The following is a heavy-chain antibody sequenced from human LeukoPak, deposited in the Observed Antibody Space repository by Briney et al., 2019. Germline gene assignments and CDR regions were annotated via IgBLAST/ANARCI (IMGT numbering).Heavy chain of an antibody. CDR2: IYYSGST. V-gene: IGHV4-61*01. J-gene: IGHJ4*02. Sequence: SETLSLTCTVSGGSVSSGSYYWGWIRQPPGKGLEWIGYIYYSGSTNYNPSLKSRVTISVDTSKNQFSLKLSSVTAADTAVYYCARGFYYYDSSGYEDYWGQGTLVTVSS. CDR1: GGSVSSGSYY. D-gene: IGHD3-22*01. CDR3: ARGFYYYDSSGYEDY.